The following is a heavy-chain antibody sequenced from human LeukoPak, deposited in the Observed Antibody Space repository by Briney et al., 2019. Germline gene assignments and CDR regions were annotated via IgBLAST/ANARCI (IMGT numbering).Heavy chain of an antibody. Sequence: ASVKVSCKASGGTFSSYAINWVRQAPGQGLEWMEWISAYNGNTNYAQELQGRVTMTTDTSTTTAYMELRSLRSDDTAVYYCARPQEEDGYNYNWAFDYWGQGTLVTVSS. CDR3: ARPQEEDGYNYNWAFDY. CDR2: ISAYNGNT. J-gene: IGHJ4*02. V-gene: IGHV1-18*01. D-gene: IGHD5-24*01. CDR1: GGTFSSYA.